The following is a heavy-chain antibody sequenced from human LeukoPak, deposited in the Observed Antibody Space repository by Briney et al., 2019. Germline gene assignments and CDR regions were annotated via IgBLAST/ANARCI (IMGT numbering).Heavy chain of an antibody. CDR2: INPSGGST. V-gene: IGHV1-46*01. CDR1: GYTFTSYY. Sequence: ASVKVSCKASGYTFTSYYMHWVRQAPGQGLEWMGIINPSGGSTSYAQKFQGRVTMTRDMSTSTVYMELSSLRSEDTAVYYCTSFDWNDLRDAFDIWGQGTMVTVSS. J-gene: IGHJ3*02. D-gene: IGHD1-1*01. CDR3: TSFDWNDLRDAFDI.